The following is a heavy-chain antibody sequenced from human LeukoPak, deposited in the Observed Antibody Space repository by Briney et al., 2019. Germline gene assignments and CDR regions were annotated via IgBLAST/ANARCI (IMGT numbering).Heavy chain of an antibody. V-gene: IGHV3-23*01. D-gene: IGHD2-15*01. J-gene: IGHJ4*02. CDR2: ISGSGDST. CDR1: GFTFSGSA. Sequence: GGSLRLSCAASGFTFSGSAMTWVRQAPGKGLEWVSVISGSGDSTFYADSVKGRFTISRDSSKNTVYLQMNSLRAGGTAIYYCAKGMSGSCYSGLHCWGQGTLVTVSS. CDR3: AKGMSGSCYSGLHC.